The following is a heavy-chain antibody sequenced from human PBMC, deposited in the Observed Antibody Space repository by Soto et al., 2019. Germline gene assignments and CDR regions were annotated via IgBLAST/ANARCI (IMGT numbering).Heavy chain of an antibody. CDR2: IGTAGDT. CDR3: AKITSYYYDSSGYSGGESDY. Sequence: GGSRRLSCAASGFTFSSYDMHWVRQATGKRLEWVSAIGTAGDTYYPGSVKGRFTISRENAKNMLYLQMTSLRAEDTAVYYCAKITSYYYDSSGYSGGESDYWGQGT. V-gene: IGHV3-13*04. J-gene: IGHJ4*02. D-gene: IGHD3-22*01. CDR1: GFTFSSYD.